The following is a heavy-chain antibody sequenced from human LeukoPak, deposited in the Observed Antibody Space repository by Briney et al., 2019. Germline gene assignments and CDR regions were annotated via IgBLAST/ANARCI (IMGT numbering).Heavy chain of an antibody. Sequence: PGGSLRLSCAASGFSFSNNYMCWVRQAPGKGLEWVSVIFITGTTGYADSVKGRFTISRDNSKNIVYLQMNSLRPEDTAVYYCARGQSRWGQGTLVSVSS. D-gene: IGHD4-11*01. CDR2: IFITGTT. J-gene: IGHJ4*02. CDR1: GFSFSNNY. CDR3: ARGQSR. V-gene: IGHV3-53*01.